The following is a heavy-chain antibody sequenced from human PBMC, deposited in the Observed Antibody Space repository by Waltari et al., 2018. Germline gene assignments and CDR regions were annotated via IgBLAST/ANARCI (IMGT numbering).Heavy chain of an antibody. V-gene: IGHV3-48*03. CDR3: ARDRIQLWLRLDY. J-gene: IGHJ4*02. CDR2: ISSSVSTI. CDR1: GLTFSSYA. Sequence: EVQLVESGGGLVQPGGSLRRSCAASGLTFSSYAMNWVRQATGKGLEWVSYISSSVSTIYYADSVKGRFTISRDNAKNSLYLQMNSLRAEDTAVYYCARDRIQLWLRLDYWGQGTLVTVSS. D-gene: IGHD5-18*01.